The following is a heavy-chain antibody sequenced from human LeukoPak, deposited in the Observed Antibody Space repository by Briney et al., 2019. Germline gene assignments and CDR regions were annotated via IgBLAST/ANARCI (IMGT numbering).Heavy chain of an antibody. D-gene: IGHD5-12*01. CDR3: ARDHSGYESGY. V-gene: IGHV3-21*01. J-gene: IGHJ4*02. Sequence: GGSLRLSCAASGFTFSSYAMSWVRQAPGKGLEWVSSISSSSSYIYYADSVKGRFTISRDNAKNSLYLRMNSLRAEDTAVYYCARDHSGYESGYWGQGTLVTVSS. CDR2: ISSSSSYI. CDR1: GFTFSSYA.